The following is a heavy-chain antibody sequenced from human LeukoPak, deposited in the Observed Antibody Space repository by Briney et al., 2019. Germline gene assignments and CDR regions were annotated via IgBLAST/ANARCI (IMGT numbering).Heavy chain of an antibody. D-gene: IGHD2-2*03. V-gene: IGHV4-34*01. CDR2: INHSGST. CDR3: ARGAGYSSSTSCLSGPDY. CDR1: GGFLSGYY. J-gene: IGHJ4*02. Sequence: PSETLSLTSVVYGGFLSGYYCSWIRPPAGKGREWVGEINHSGSTNYNPTLKSRDTISVDMSKNQFSLKLRSVTAADTAVYYCARGAGYSSSTSCLSGPDYWGQGTLVTVSS.